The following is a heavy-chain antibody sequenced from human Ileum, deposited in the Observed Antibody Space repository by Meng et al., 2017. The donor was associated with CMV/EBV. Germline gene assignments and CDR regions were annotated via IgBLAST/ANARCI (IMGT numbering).Heavy chain of an antibody. CDR1: GLFGSSYF. Sequence: VRLGWADGCLMPPGAPLIPSGASSGLFGSSYFMYWGRQAAGKGLGCVSVICTGGSTYSADSVKGRFAISRDNSKNTLYLQMNSLRAEDTAVYYCARGYGDYRGQGTLVTVSS. J-gene: IGHJ4*02. D-gene: IGHD1-1*01. CDR3: ARGYGDY. V-gene: IGHV3-53*01. CDR2: ICTGGST.